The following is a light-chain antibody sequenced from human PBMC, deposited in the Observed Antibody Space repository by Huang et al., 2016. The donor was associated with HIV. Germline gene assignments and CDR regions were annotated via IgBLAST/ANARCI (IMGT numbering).Light chain of an antibody. V-gene: IGKV4-1*01. CDR2: WAS. Sequence: DIVMTQSPDSLAVSLGERATINCKASQSVLYSSNNKNYLAWYQQKPGQHPKLLIYWASTREAGFPDRFSGSGSGTDFTLTISSLQAEDVAVYYCQQYYDTPYTFGQGTKLEIK. CDR1: QSVLYSSNNKNY. CDR3: QQYYDTPYT. J-gene: IGKJ2*01.